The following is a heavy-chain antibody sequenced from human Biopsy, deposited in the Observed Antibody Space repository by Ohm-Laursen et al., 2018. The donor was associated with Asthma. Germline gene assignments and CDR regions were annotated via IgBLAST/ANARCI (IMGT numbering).Heavy chain of an antibody. Sequence: SETLSLTCLDSGGSVSSDKYYWSWIRQPPGKGLEWIAYIFYSGATNYNPALKSRVAQSIDTSKSQFSLRLNSLSAADTAVYYCARGTIVAGIDYWGRGTLVTVSS. V-gene: IGHV4-61*01. J-gene: IGHJ4*02. CDR1: GGSVSSDKYY. D-gene: IGHD5-12*01. CDR3: ARGTIVAGIDY. CDR2: IFYSGAT.